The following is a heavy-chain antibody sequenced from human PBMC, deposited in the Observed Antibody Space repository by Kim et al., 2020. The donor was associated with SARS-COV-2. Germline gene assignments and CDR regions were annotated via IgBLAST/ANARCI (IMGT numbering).Heavy chain of an antibody. V-gene: IGHV4-4*02. CDR2: IYHSGST. CDR1: GGSISSSNW. Sequence: SETLSLTCAVSGGSISSSNWWSWVRQPPGKGLEWIGEIYHSGSTNYNPSLKSRVTISVDKSKNQFSLKLSSVTAADTAVYYCARDRGWVDTATLYYYYYGMDVWGQGTTVTVSS. J-gene: IGHJ6*02. D-gene: IGHD5-18*01. CDR3: ARDRGWVDTATLYYYYYGMDV.